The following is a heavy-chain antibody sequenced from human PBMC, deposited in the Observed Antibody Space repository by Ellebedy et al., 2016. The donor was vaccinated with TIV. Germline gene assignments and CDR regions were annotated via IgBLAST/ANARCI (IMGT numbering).Heavy chain of an antibody. CDR1: GFTFSSYS. D-gene: IGHD6-19*01. CDR3: ARGIAVAGPLVEHYYYYGMDV. Sequence: GGSLRLSXAASGFTFSSYSMNWVRQAPGKGLEWVSSISSSSSYIYYADSVKGRFTISRDNAKNSLYLQMNSLRAEDTAVYYCARGIAVAGPLVEHYYYYGMDVWGQGTTVTVSS. V-gene: IGHV3-21*01. CDR2: ISSSSSYI. J-gene: IGHJ6*02.